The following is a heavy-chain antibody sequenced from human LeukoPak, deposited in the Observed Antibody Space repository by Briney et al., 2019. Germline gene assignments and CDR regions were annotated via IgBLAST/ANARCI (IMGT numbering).Heavy chain of an antibody. CDR3: ARESHVTREDY. CDR2: ISANDGNT. CDR1: GYTFTSYG. J-gene: IGHJ4*02. Sequence: GASVKVSCKASGYTFTSYGISWVRQAPGQGLEWMGWISANDGNTDYPQKHQGRVTMTTDTSTSTAYMELRSLRSDDTAVYYCARESHVTREDYWGQGTLVTVSS. D-gene: IGHD3-10*01. V-gene: IGHV1-18*01.